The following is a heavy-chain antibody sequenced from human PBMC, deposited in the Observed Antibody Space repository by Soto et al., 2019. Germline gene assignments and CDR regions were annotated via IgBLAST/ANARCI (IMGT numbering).Heavy chain of an antibody. D-gene: IGHD6-19*01. CDR3: ARGSSGWYESYYYYYYMDV. CDR2: IYSGGST. J-gene: IGHJ6*03. Sequence: GGSLRLSCAASGFTVSSNYMSWVRQAPGKGLEWVSVIYSGGSTYYADSVKGRFTISRDNSKNTLYLQMNNLRAEDTAVYYCARGSSGWYESYYYYYYMDVWGKGTTVTVSS. V-gene: IGHV3-66*01. CDR1: GFTVSSNY.